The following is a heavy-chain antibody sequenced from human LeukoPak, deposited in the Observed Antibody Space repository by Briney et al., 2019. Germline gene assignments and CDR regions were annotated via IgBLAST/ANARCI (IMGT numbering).Heavy chain of an antibody. CDR1: GFTFSNAW. Sequence: GGSLRLSCAASGFTFSNAWMSWVRQAPGKGREWVGRIKGKSHGGTTDYAAPVKGRITISRDDSENTLYLQMNSLRTEDTAVYYCPPSRYPSWAYWGPGTLVTVSS. V-gene: IGHV3-15*01. CDR2: IKGKSHGGTT. CDR3: PPSRYPSWAY. J-gene: IGHJ4*02. D-gene: IGHD3-9*01.